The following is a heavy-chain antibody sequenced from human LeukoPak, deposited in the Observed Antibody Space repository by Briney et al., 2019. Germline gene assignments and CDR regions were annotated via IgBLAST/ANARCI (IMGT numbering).Heavy chain of an antibody. CDR3: AKDAHQGSWSSGSLDS. CDR2: IWNDGSKE. D-gene: IGHD3-10*01. J-gene: IGHJ4*02. V-gene: IGHV3-30*02. Sequence: GGALRLSRVLSRLTLSDYSMHWVRQAPGKGLERVAFIWNDGSKEYYADCVKGRFTTSRDNSKNTLSLQMNSMRAEDTAVYYCAKDAHQGSWSSGSLDSWGQGSLVTVSS. CDR1: RLTLSDYS.